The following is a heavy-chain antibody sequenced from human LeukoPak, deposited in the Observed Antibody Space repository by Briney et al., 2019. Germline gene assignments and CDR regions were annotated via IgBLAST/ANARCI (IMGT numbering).Heavy chain of an antibody. CDR1: GFTVITND. Sequence: GGSLRLSCAASGFTVITNDMTWVLQAPGKGLEWVSVLYSDGNTKYADSVQGRFTISRDNSKNTLYLEMNSLSPDDTAVYYCARGVEPMAANTLAYWGQGTLVTVSS. CDR2: LYSDGNT. D-gene: IGHD3-16*01. J-gene: IGHJ4*02. V-gene: IGHV3-53*01. CDR3: ARGVEPMAANTLAY.